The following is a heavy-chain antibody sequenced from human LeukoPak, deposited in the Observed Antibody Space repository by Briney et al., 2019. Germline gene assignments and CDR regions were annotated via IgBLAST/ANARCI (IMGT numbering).Heavy chain of an antibody. Sequence: GASVKVSCKASGYTFTSYGISWVRQAPGQGLEWVGWISAYNGNTNYAQKLQGRVTMTTDTATSTAYMELRSLRSDDTPVYYCARFHCSSTSCYDGFDYWGQGTLVTVSS. D-gene: IGHD2-2*01. CDR2: ISAYNGNT. CDR3: ARFHCSSTSCYDGFDY. V-gene: IGHV1-18*01. CDR1: GYTFTSYG. J-gene: IGHJ4*02.